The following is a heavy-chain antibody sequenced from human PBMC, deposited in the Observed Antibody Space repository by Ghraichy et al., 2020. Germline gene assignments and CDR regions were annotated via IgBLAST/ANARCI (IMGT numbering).Heavy chain of an antibody. CDR1: GFTFSNAW. V-gene: IGHV3-15*01. CDR2: IKSKTDGGTT. Sequence: GGSLRLSCAASGFTFSNAWMSWVRQAPGKGLEWVGRIKSKTDGGTTDYAAPVKGRFTISRDDSKNTLYLQMNSLKTEDTAVYYCTTDRLRFSTYYYGMDVWGQGTTVTVSS. CDR3: TTDRLRFSTYYYGMDV. D-gene: IGHD3-3*01. J-gene: IGHJ6*02.